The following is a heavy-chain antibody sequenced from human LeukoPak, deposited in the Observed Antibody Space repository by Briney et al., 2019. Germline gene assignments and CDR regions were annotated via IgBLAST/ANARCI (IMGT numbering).Heavy chain of an antibody. CDR2: ILNSSRYI. J-gene: IGHJ4*02. V-gene: IGHV3-21*01. CDR1: GFTFSSYN. CDR3: ARVGGHCTSTSCHPPDY. Sequence: GGCLRLSCAASGFTFSSYNMDWVRQAPGKGLEWVSFILNSSRYIYQADSVKGRFTISRDNAKSSVFLQMNSLRAEDTAVYYCARVGGHCTSTSCHPPDYWGQGTLVTVSS. D-gene: IGHD2-2*01.